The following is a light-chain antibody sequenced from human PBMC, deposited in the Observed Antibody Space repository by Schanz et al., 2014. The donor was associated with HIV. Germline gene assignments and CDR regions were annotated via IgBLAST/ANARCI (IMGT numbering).Light chain of an antibody. J-gene: IGKJ4*01. Sequence: EIVMTQSPGSLSLSPGGRATLSCGASQRLSSSYLAWYQQKRDQPPRLVIYATSTRAAGIPDRFSGTGYGTDFTLTISSLEPADFAVYYCQYFGNSGGTFGGGTKVEIK. CDR2: ATS. V-gene: IGKV3-20*01. CDR3: QYFGNSGGT. CDR1: QRLSSSY.